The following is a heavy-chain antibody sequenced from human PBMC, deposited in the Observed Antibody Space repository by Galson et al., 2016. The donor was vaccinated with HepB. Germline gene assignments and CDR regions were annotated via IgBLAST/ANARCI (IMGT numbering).Heavy chain of an antibody. CDR2: IDSGSTTI. CDR3: VRESPGVSSYGSVDY. V-gene: IGHV3-48*03. J-gene: IGHJ4*02. D-gene: IGHD5-18*01. Sequence: SLRLSCATSGFTFSGYNMSWVRQAPGRRLEWVSYIDSGSTTIFYADSVKGRFTISRDNAKNPLYLQMNSLRAEDTALYYCVRESPGVSSYGSVDYWGQGTLVTVSS. CDR1: GFTFSGYN.